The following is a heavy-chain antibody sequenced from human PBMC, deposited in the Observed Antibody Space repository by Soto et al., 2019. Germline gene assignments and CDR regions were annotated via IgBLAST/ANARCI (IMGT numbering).Heavy chain of an antibody. Sequence: QVDLQESGPGLVKPSGTLSLTCAVSGGSISTNQWWNWVRQAPGKGLEWIGEIFHVGSTNYNPSLKSRVIISVDKSKNQFSLNLSSVTAADTAVYYCARLQPDTSGYYFDHWGQGALVTVSS. V-gene: IGHV4-4*02. CDR1: GGSISTNQW. J-gene: IGHJ4*02. CDR3: ARLQPDTSGYYFDH. D-gene: IGHD3-3*01. CDR2: IFHVGST.